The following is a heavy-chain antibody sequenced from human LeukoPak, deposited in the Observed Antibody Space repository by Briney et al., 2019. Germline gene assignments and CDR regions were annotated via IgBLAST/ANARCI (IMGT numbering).Heavy chain of an antibody. J-gene: IGHJ4*02. CDR3: ARVWATGTFDY. CDR1: GGSISNYY. D-gene: IGHD5-12*01. Sequence: SETLSLTCTVSGGSISNYYWSWIRQPPGKGLEWIGYIHYSGSANYNPSLKSRVTISVDTSKNQFSLKLSSVTAADTAVYYCARVWATGTFDYWGQGTLVTVSS. V-gene: IGHV4-59*01. CDR2: IHYSGSA.